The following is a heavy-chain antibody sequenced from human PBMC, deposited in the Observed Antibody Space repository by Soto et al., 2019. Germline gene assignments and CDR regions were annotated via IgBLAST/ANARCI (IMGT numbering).Heavy chain of an antibody. V-gene: IGHV3-21*01. D-gene: IGHD5-12*01. Sequence: EVQLVESGGGLVKPGGSLRLSCAASGFTFSSYSMNWVRQAPGKGLEWVSSISSSSNYIYYADSVKGRFTISRDNAKNSLYLQMNSLRTEDTAVYYCARVGNSVYDFDYWGQGTLVTVSS. J-gene: IGHJ4*02. CDR3: ARVGNSVYDFDY. CDR2: ISSSSNYI. CDR1: GFTFSSYS.